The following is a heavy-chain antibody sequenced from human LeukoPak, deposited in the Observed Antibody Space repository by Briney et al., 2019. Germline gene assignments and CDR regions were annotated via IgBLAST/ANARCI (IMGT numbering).Heavy chain of an antibody. J-gene: IGHJ4*02. D-gene: IGHD3-10*01. V-gene: IGHV3-9*01. CDR2: ISWNSGSI. CDR3: AKDYDDGSRSYYGFSFDY. Sequence: PGGSLRLSCAASGFTFDDYAMHWVRQAPGKGLEWVSGISWNSGSIGYADSVKGRFTISRDNAKNSLYLQMNSLRAEDTALYYCAKDYDDGSRSYYGFSFDYWGQGTLVTVSS. CDR1: GFTFDDYA.